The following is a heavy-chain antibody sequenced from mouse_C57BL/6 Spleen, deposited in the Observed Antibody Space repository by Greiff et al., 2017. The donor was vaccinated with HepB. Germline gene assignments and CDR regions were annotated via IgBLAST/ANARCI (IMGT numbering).Heavy chain of an antibody. D-gene: IGHD1-1*01. CDR3: ALHYYGSSYHWYFDV. CDR1: GYTFTSYW. J-gene: IGHJ1*03. CDR2: IDPNSGGT. Sequence: VQLQQPGAELVKPGASVKLSCKASGYTFTSYWMHWVKQRPGRGLEWIGRIDPNSGGTKYNEKFKSKATLTVDKPSSTAYMQLSSLTSEDSAVYYCALHYYGSSYHWYFDVWGTGTTVTVSS. V-gene: IGHV1-72*01.